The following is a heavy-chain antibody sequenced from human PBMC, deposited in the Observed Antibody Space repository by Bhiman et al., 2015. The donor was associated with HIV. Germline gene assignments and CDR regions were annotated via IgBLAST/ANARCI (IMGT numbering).Heavy chain of an antibody. CDR3: ARAEMLGFGLLDY. CDR2: IKQDGSEK. Sequence: EVQLVESGGGLVQPGGSLRLSCAASGFTFSTYWMSWVRQAPGKGLEWVANIKQDGSEKYYVDSVKGRFTISRDNAKNSLYLQMNSLRAEDTAVYYCARAEMLGFGLLDYWGQGTLVTVSS. J-gene: IGHJ4*02. V-gene: IGHV3-7*05. D-gene: IGHD3-10*01. CDR1: GFTFSTYW.